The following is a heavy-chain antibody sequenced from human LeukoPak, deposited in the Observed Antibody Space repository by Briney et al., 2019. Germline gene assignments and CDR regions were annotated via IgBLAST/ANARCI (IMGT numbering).Heavy chain of an antibody. CDR2: IKQDGSET. J-gene: IGHJ4*02. Sequence: GVSLRLYCAASRFTLSNYWMSWVRQAQGRGLEWVANIKQDGSETYYVDSVKGRFTISRDNAKNSLSLQMNSLRAEDTAVYYCARQRGSGCLDYWGQGTLVTVSS. CDR1: RFTLSNYW. D-gene: IGHD6-19*01. V-gene: IGHV3-7*01. CDR3: ARQRGSGCLDY.